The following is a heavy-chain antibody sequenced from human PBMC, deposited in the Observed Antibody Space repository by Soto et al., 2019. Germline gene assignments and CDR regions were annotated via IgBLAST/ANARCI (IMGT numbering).Heavy chain of an antibody. CDR3: ANRGGYWSDGRCFDR. J-gene: IGHJ4*02. CDR2: ISGDGGTT. V-gene: IGHV3-23*01. D-gene: IGHD2-15*01. CDR1: GFTFSSHA. Sequence: EVQLLESGGGLVQPGGSLRLSCAASGFTFSSHAMSWVRQAPGEGLEWVAAISGDGGTTYHADSVKGRFTISRDNSKNTLYLQMSSLRAEDTAVYYCANRGGYWSDGRCFDRWGQGTLVTVSS.